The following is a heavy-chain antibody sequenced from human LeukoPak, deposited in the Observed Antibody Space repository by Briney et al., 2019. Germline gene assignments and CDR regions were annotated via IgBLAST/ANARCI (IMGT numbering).Heavy chain of an antibody. Sequence: PGRSLRLSCAASGFTFSSYGMHWVRQAPGKGLEWVAVISYDGSNKYYADSVKGRFTISRDNSKNTLYLQMISLRAEDTAVYYCARGVRDGYKTFDYWGQGTLVTVSS. CDR3: ARGVRDGYKTFDY. D-gene: IGHD5-24*01. J-gene: IGHJ4*02. CDR1: GFTFSSYG. V-gene: IGHV3-30*03. CDR2: ISYDGSNK.